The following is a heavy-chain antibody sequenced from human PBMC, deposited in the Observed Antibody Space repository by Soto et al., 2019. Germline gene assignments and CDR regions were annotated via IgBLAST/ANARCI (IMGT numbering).Heavy chain of an antibody. CDR3: ARVGWGIAAAGTLFDY. CDR2: INHSGST. J-gene: IGHJ4*02. CDR1: GGSFSGYY. Sequence: SSETLSLTCAVYGGSFSGYYWSWIRQPPGKGLEWIGEINHSGSTNYNPSLKSRVTISVDTSKNQFSLKLSSVTAADTAVYYCARVGWGIAAAGTLFDYWGQGTLVTVSS. D-gene: IGHD6-13*01. V-gene: IGHV4-34*01.